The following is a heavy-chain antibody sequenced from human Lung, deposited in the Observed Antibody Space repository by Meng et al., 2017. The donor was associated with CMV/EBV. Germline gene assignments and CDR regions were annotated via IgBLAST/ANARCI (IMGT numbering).Heavy chain of an antibody. CDR2: IYSDGYT. V-gene: IGHV3-53*01. CDR1: GFTVRNNY. J-gene: IGHJ6*02. D-gene: IGHD2-2*01. Sequence: GESLKISCAASGFTVRNNYMSWVRQAPGKGLEWVSVIYSDGYTYYADSVKGRFTISRDNSKDTLYLQMNSLRAEDTAVYYCAREGYCSSTTCSSYYYYGMDVWGQGXTVTVSS. CDR3: AREGYCSSTTCSSYYYYGMDV.